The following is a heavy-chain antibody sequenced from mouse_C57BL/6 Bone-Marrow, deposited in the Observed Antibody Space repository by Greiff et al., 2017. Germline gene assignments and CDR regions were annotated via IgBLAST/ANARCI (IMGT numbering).Heavy chain of an antibody. Sequence: EVKVVESGGGLVQSGRSLRLSCATSGFTFSDFYMEWVRQAPGKGLEWIAASRNKANDYTTEYSASVKGRFIVSRDTSQSILYLQMNALRAEDTAIYCWPTEAWNWYFDVWGTGTTVTVSS. CDR2: SRNKANDYTT. CDR1: GFTFSDFY. CDR3: PTEAWNWYFDV. V-gene: IGHV7-1*01. J-gene: IGHJ1*03.